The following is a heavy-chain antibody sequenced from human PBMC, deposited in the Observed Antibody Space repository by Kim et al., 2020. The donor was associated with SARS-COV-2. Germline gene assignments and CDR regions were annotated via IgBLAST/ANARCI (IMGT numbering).Heavy chain of an antibody. CDR2: IYHSVRP. CDR1: GGSISSSNC. J-gene: IGHJ4*01. Sequence: SETLSLTCAVSGGSISSSNCWSWVRQPPGQGLDWLWYIYHSVRPNYHPSLKSRFTLSLPTSKNHFSLLLSSLPAPDTSFYYFSLSVPLPLLYYF. CDR3: SLSVPLPLLYYF. V-gene: IGHV4-4*02. D-gene: IGHD6-6*01.